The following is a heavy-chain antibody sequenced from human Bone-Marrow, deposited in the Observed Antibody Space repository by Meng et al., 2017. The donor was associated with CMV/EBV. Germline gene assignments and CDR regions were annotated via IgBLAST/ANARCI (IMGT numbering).Heavy chain of an antibody. Sequence: SETLSLTCTVSGGSISSYYWSWIRQPPGKGLEWIGYIYYNGSTNYNPSLRSRVTISVDTSKNQFSLKLSSVTAADTAVYYCAKTHDYGGNSVLDYWGQGTLVTVSS. CDR2: IYYNGST. J-gene: IGHJ4*02. D-gene: IGHD4-23*01. CDR1: GGSISSYY. CDR3: AKTHDYGGNSVLDY. V-gene: IGHV4-59*12.